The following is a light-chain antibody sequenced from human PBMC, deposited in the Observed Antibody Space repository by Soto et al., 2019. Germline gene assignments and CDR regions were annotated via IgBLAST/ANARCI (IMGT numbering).Light chain of an antibody. Sequence: QSVLTQPPSVSWAPGQRVTISCTGSSSNIGAGYDVHWYQQLPGTAPKLLIYGNSNRPSGVPDRFSGSKSGTSASLAITGLQAEDEADYYCQSYDSSLSGCVFGGGTQLTVL. J-gene: IGLJ3*02. V-gene: IGLV1-40*01. CDR1: SSNIGAGYD. CDR2: GNS. CDR3: QSYDSSLSGCV.